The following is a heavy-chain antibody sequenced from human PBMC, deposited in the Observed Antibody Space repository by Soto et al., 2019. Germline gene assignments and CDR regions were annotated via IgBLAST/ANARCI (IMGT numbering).Heavy chain of an antibody. CDR3: AKNGQPPYYYYGLDV. CDR1: GYTFTRYG. V-gene: IGHV1-18*01. J-gene: IGHJ6*02. D-gene: IGHD2-8*01. Sequence: ASVKVSCKASGYTFTRYGISWVRQALGQGLEWMGWISGYNGDANYAQSFQGRVSMTIDTSTTTAYMELRTLTPDDTAVYYCAKNGQPPYYYYGLDVWGQGTTVTVS. CDR2: ISGYNGDA.